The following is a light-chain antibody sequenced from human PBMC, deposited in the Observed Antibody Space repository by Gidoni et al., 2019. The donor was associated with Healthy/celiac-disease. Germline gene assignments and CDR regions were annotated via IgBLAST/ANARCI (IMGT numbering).Light chain of an antibody. V-gene: IGKV1-5*03. Sequence: DIQMTQSPSTLSASVGDRVTITCRASQSISSWLAWYQQTPGKAPKLLIYKASSLESGVPSRFSDSGSGTEFTLTISSLQPDDFATYYCQQYNSYPWTFGQGTKVEIK. CDR1: QSISSW. J-gene: IGKJ1*01. CDR3: QQYNSYPWT. CDR2: KAS.